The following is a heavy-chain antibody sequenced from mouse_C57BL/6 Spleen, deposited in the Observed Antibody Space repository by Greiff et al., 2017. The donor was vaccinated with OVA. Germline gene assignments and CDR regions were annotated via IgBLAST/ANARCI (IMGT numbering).Heavy chain of an antibody. Sequence: VKLMESGAELAKPGASVKLSCKASGYTFTSYWMHWVKQRPGQGLEWIGYINPSSGYTKYNQKFKDKATLTADKSSSTAYMQLSSLTYEDSAVYYCARGDYGSRDAMDYWGQGTSVTVSS. CDR3: ARGDYGSRDAMDY. V-gene: IGHV1-7*01. D-gene: IGHD1-1*01. J-gene: IGHJ4*01. CDR2: INPSSGYT. CDR1: GYTFTSYW.